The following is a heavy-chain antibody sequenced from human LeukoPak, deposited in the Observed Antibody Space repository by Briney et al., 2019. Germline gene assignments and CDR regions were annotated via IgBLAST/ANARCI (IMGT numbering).Heavy chain of an antibody. V-gene: IGHV1-2*02. D-gene: IGHD3-22*01. CDR2: INPNSGGT. CDR1: GYTFTDYY. J-gene: IGHJ4*02. Sequence: GASVKVSCKASGYTFTDYYMHWVRQAPGQGLEWMGWINPNSGGTNYAQKFQGRVTMTRDTSISTAYMELSRLRSDDTAVYYCARYCYDSSGSANFDYWGQGTLVTVSS. CDR3: ARYCYDSSGSANFDY.